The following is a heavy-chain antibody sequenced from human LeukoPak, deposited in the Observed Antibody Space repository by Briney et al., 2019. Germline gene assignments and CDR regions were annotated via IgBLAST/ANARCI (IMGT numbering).Heavy chain of an antibody. CDR3: ARGRAGGYCSGGSCYHNWFDP. CDR2: INPSGGST. V-gene: IGHV1-46*01. Sequence: ASVKVSCKASGYTFTSYYMHWVRQAPGQGLEWMGIINPSGGSTGYAQKFQGRVTMTRNTSISTAYMELSSLRSEDTAVYYCARGRAGGYCSGGSCYHNWFDPWGQGTLVTVSS. J-gene: IGHJ5*02. CDR1: GYTFTSYY. D-gene: IGHD2-15*01.